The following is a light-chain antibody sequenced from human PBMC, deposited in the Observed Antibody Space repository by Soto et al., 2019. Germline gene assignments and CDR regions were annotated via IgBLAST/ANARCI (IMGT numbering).Light chain of an antibody. CDR3: KQYNNCTIH. J-gene: IGKJ3*01. V-gene: IGKV3-15*01. CDR2: GAS. Sequence: MRHSPGALGLCPWERATLSGRTSHTFIINLACDHQKPCQAPRLLIYGASTRATGIPARFSGSGSGTDFTLTVRSLQSEDFEVYLCKQYNNCTIHFAPGTXVEI. CDR1: HTFIIN.